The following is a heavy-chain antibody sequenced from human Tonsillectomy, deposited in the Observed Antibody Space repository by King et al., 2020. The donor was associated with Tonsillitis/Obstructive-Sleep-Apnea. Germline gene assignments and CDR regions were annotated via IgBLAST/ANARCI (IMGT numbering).Heavy chain of an antibody. Sequence: VQLVQSGAEVKKPGASVKVSCKASGYTFTSYYMHWVRQAPGQGLEWMGIINPSDSGTNYAQKFQGRVTLTRDTSTSTVHMELSSLRSGDTAVYYCARDALAAAGTILDYWGQGTLVTVSS. CDR3: ARDALAAAGTILDY. D-gene: IGHD6-13*01. CDR1: GYTFTSYY. V-gene: IGHV1-46*01. J-gene: IGHJ4*02. CDR2: INPSDSGT.